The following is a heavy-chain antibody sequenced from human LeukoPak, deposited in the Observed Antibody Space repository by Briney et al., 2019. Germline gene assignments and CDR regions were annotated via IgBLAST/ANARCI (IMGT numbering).Heavy chain of an antibody. CDR2: ISSSSSYI. D-gene: IGHD6-13*01. CDR3: AKDSRHLSSTRGGLKESRGGFSDY. V-gene: IGHV3-21*04. CDR1: GFSFSAYN. Sequence: GGSLRLSCAASGFSFSAYNMNWVRQAPGKGLEWVSSISSSSSYIYYADSVKGRFTISRDNAKNSLYLQMNSLRAEDTAVYYCAKDSRHLSSTRGGLKESRGGFSDYWGQGTLVTVSS. J-gene: IGHJ4*02.